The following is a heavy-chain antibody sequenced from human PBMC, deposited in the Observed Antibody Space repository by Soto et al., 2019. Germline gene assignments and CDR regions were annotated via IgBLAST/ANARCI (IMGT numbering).Heavy chain of an antibody. Sequence: SVKVSCKASGYTFTSYEINWVRQAPGQGLEWMGWMNPNIGTANYAQKFQGRVTITADESTSTAYMELSSLRSEDTAVYYCARDRGGGSFADEAYCGGDCYSGLNYFDYWGQGTLVTVSS. CDR1: GYTFTSYE. CDR2: MNPNIGTA. V-gene: IGHV1-69*13. CDR3: ARDRGGGSFADEAYCGGDCYSGLNYFDY. D-gene: IGHD2-21*02. J-gene: IGHJ4*02.